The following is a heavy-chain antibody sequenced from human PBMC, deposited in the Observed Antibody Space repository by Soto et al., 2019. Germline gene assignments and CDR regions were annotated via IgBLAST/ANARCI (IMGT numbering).Heavy chain of an antibody. J-gene: IGHJ3*02. D-gene: IGHD3-3*01. Sequence: GGSLRLSCAASGFTFSSYAMSWVRQAPGKGLEWVSVISGSGDSTYYADSVRGRFTISRDNSKNTLYLQMNSLRAEDTAVYYCARSQDFWSGIDAFDIWGQGTMVTVSS. CDR1: GFTFSSYA. CDR3: ARSQDFWSGIDAFDI. CDR2: ISGSGDST. V-gene: IGHV3-23*01.